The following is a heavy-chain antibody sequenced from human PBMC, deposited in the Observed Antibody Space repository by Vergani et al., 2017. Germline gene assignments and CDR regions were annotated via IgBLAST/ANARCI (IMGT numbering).Heavy chain of an antibody. D-gene: IGHD3/OR15-3a*01. J-gene: IGHJ4*02. V-gene: IGHV3-33*06. CDR1: GFTFSSYG. Sequence: HVQLVESGGGVVQPGRSLRLSCAVSGFTFSSYGMHWVRQAPGKGMEWVAVIWYDGSNKYYADSVKGRFTISRDNSKNTLYLQLNSLIAEDTAVYYCAKDQDSRDFDYWGQGTLVTVSS. CDR2: IWYDGSNK. CDR3: AKDQDSRDFDY.